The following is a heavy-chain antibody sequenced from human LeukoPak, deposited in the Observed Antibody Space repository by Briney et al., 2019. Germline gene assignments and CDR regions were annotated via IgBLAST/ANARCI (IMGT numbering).Heavy chain of an antibody. J-gene: IGHJ4*02. Sequence: SQTLSLTCTVSGGSISSGGYYWSWIRQHPGKGLEWIGYIYYSGSTYYNPSLKSRVTISVDTSKNQFSLKLSSVTAADTAVYYCARGSIDYGDYGVLGFDYWGQGTLVTVSS. D-gene: IGHD4-17*01. CDR3: ARGSIDYGDYGVLGFDY. V-gene: IGHV4-31*03. CDR1: GGSISSGGYY. CDR2: IYYSGST.